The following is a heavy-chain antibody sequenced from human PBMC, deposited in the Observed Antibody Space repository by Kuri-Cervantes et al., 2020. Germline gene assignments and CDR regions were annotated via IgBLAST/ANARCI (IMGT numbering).Heavy chain of an antibody. Sequence: LSLTCAASGFTFSSYGMHWVRQAPGKGLEWVAVISYDGSNKYYADSAKGRFTISRDNSKNTLYLQMNSLRAEDTAVYYCAKEGSRYYYYGMDVWGQGTTVTVSS. CDR3: AKEGSRYYYYGMDV. CDR2: ISYDGSNK. CDR1: GFTFSSYG. J-gene: IGHJ6*02. V-gene: IGHV3-30*18. D-gene: IGHD3-10*01.